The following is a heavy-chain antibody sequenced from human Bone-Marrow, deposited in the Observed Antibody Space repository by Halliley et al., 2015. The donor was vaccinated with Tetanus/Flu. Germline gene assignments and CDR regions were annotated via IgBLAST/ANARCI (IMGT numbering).Heavy chain of an antibody. V-gene: IGHV3-30-3*01. J-gene: IGHJ6*02. Sequence: SYDGSPENHADSVKGRLTISRDNSKNPLSLQLNSLEAADTAVYYCVRGPAGSGYYYPAYGLDVWGPGTTVTVSS. CDR3: VRGPAGSGYYYPAYGLDV. D-gene: IGHD3-10*01. CDR2: SYDGSPE.